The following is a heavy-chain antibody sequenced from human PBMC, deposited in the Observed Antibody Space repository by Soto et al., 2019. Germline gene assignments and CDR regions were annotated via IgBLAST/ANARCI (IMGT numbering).Heavy chain of an antibody. CDR2: TYYRSKWYN. J-gene: IGHJ6*02. Sequence: SQTLSLTCVISGDSASSNSAAWNWIRQSPSRGLEWLGRTYYRSKWYNDYAVSVKSRITINPDTSKNQFSLQLNSVTPEDTAVYYCARAGECTAAGVVRGMDVWGQGITVTVSS. CDR1: GDSASSNSAA. CDR3: ARAGECTAAGVVRGMDV. V-gene: IGHV6-1*01. D-gene: IGHD6-13*01.